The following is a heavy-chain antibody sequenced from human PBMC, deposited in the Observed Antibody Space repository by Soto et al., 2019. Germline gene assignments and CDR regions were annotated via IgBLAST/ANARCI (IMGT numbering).Heavy chain of an antibody. CDR1: GDSVSSYSAA. CDR3: ARERGYGSGWHPINWFDP. D-gene: IGHD6-19*01. CDR2: TYYRSKWYS. Sequence: PSQTLSLTCAISGDSVSSYSAAWNWIRQSPSRGLEWLGRTYYRSKWYSDYAGSVRSRIVITPDISKNQFSLQLNSVTPEDTAVYYCARERGYGSGWHPINWFDPWGQGTVVTVSS. J-gene: IGHJ5*02. V-gene: IGHV6-1*01.